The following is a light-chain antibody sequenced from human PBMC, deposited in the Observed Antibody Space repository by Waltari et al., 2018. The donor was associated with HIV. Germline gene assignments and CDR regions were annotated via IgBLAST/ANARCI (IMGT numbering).Light chain of an antibody. CDR2: RND. CDR3: ASWDASRSGVV. Sequence: QSLLSQPPSASWTPGQKVTISCSGSRSNIGSNVLFWYQQRPGAAPKLLRYRNDPRPSGVPHRLSGSNSGSSASPAISGPRSEDEADYTCASWDASRSGVVFGGGTKLNVL. V-gene: IGLV1-47*01. J-gene: IGLJ2*01. CDR1: RSNIGSNV.